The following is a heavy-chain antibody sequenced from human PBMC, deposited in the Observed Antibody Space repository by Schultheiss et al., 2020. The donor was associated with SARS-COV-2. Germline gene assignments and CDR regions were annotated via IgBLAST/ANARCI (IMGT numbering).Heavy chain of an antibody. CDR2: INPNSGGT. Sequence: ASVKVSCKASGYTFTGYYMHWVRQAPGQGLEWMGWINPNSGGTNYAQKLQGRVTMTTDTSTSTAYMELRSLRSDDTAVYYCARSRGVSGWFDPWGQGTLVTVSS. CDR3: ARSRGVSGWFDP. D-gene: IGHD2-8*01. CDR1: GYTFTGYY. V-gene: IGHV1-2*02. J-gene: IGHJ5*02.